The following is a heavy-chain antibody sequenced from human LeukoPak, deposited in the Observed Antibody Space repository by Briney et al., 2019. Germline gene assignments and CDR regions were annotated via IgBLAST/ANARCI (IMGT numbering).Heavy chain of an antibody. CDR1: GFTFNDYG. CDR3: ARDLGQYYDTSDNWFDP. D-gene: IGHD3-22*01. Sequence: GGSLRLSCAASGFTFNDYGMSWVRQAPGKGLEWVSGINWNGGRTGYADSMKGRFIISRDNAKNSLYLQMNSLRAEDTAVYYCARDLGQYYDTSDNWFDPWGQGTLVTVSS. J-gene: IGHJ5*02. V-gene: IGHV3-20*04. CDR2: INWNGGRT.